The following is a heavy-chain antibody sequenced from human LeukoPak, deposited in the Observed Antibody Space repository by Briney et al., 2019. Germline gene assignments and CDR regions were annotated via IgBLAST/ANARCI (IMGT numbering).Heavy chain of an antibody. CDR1: GFTFSSYA. V-gene: IGHV3-23*01. CDR3: AKVGCGSTSCPIDY. Sequence: GGSLRLSCAASGFTFSSYAMSWVRQAPGKGLEWVSGLTKGGDSTYYTNSVKGRFTITRDNSKNTLYLQMNSLSAEDTAVYYCAKVGCGSTSCPIDYWGQGALVTVSS. J-gene: IGHJ4*02. CDR2: LTKGGDST. D-gene: IGHD2-2*01.